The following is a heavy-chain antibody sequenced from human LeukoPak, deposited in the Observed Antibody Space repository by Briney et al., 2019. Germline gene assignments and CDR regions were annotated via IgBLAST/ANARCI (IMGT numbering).Heavy chain of an antibody. CDR2: IHYSGST. J-gene: IGHJ5*02. CDR3: ARGPVGWYP. V-gene: IGHV4-39*07. Sequence: SETLSLTCTVSGGSISSTSYYWGWIRRPPGKGLEWIGSIHYSGSTYYNPSLKSRVTISVDTSKNQFSLKLSSVTAADTAVYYCARGPVGWYPWGQGTLVTVSS. D-gene: IGHD6-19*01. CDR1: GGSISSTSYY.